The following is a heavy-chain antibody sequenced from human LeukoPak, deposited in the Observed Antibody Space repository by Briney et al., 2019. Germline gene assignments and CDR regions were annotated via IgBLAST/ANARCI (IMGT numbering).Heavy chain of an antibody. D-gene: IGHD6-13*01. CDR2: IYFSGST. Sequence: SQTLSLTCTVSGGSISSGGYYWSWLRQHPVKGLEWIGYIYFSGSTYYNPSLKSRVTISVDTSKNQFSLNLSSVTAADTAVYYCARGYASSLRYFDHWGQGTLVTVSS. CDR3: ARGYASSLRYFDH. CDR1: GGSISSGGYY. V-gene: IGHV4-31*03. J-gene: IGHJ4*02.